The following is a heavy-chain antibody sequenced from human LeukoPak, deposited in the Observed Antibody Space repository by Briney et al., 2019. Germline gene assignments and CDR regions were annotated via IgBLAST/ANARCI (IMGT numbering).Heavy chain of an antibody. V-gene: IGHV4-34*01. CDR1: GGSFSGYY. CDR3: AGRYSGYDSPESYYDSSGYQIPFDY. CDR2: INHSGST. Sequence: SSETLSLTCAVYGGSFSGYYWSWIRQPPGKGLEWIGEINHSGSTNYNPSLKSRVTTSVDTSKNQFSLKLSSVTAADTAVYYCAGRYSGYDSPESYYDSSGYQIPFDYWGQGTLVTVSS. J-gene: IGHJ4*02. D-gene: IGHD3-22*01.